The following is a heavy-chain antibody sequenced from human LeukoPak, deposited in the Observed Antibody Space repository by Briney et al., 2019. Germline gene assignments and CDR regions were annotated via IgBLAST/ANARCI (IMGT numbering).Heavy chain of an antibody. D-gene: IGHD3-10*01. CDR3: AREGGNYYGSGFPGDV. V-gene: IGHV1-18*01. J-gene: IGHJ6*04. CDR1: GYTFTSYD. CDR2: ISAYNGNT. Sequence: ASVKVSCKASGYTFTSYDISWVRQAPGQGLEWMGWISAYNGNTNYAQKLQGRVTMTTDTSTSTAYMELRSLRSDDTAVYYCAREGGNYYGSGFPGDVWGKGTTVTVSS.